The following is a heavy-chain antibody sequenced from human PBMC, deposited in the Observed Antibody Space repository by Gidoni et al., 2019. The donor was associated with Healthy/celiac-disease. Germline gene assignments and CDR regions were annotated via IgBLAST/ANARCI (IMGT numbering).Heavy chain of an antibody. V-gene: IGHV3-30-3*01. D-gene: IGHD4-17*01. CDR3: ARGSLTTSIDY. Sequence: QVQLVESGGGVVQPGRSLGLSCAASGFTFSSYAMHWVRQAPGKGLEWVAVISYDGSNKYYADSVKGRFTISRDNSKNTLYLQMNSLRAEDTAVYYCARGSLTTSIDYWGQGTLVTVSS. CDR1: GFTFSSYA. CDR2: ISYDGSNK. J-gene: IGHJ4*02.